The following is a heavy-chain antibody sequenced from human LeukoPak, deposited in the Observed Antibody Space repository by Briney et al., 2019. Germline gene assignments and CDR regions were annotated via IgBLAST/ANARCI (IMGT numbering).Heavy chain of an antibody. CDR3: MRDYMGWFDP. Sequence: GGSLRLSCAASGFTFSSYSMNWVRQAPGKGLEWVSYISSSSSTIYYADSVKGRFTISRDTASNTMHLEMNNLRIEDTAVYYCMRDYMGWFDPWGQGSLVTVSS. V-gene: IGHV3-48*01. J-gene: IGHJ5*02. D-gene: IGHD3-10*01. CDR2: ISSSSSTI. CDR1: GFTFSSYS.